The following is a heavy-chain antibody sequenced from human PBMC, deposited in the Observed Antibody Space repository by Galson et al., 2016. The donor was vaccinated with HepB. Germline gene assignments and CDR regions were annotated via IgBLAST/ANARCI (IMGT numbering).Heavy chain of an antibody. D-gene: IGHD3/OR15-3a*01. Sequence: TLSLTCTVSGGSISGGDYHWTWIRQPPGKGLEWIGYIHYSGITSYNPSLGSRITISVDASKNQFSLMVTSVTAADTAVYYCARAPYDFRIGYYVHYWGPGTLVPVSS. J-gene: IGHJ4*02. V-gene: IGHV4-30-4*01. CDR2: IHYSGIT. CDR3: ARAPYDFRIGYYVHY. CDR1: GGSISGGDYH.